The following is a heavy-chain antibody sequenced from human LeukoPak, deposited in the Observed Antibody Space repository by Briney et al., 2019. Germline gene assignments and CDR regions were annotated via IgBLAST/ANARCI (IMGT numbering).Heavy chain of an antibody. CDR3: ARWTTCLDY. D-gene: IGHD4-11*01. Sequence: SETLSLTCTVSGGSISGTYYWSWIRQPPGKGLEWIGYIYYTGTTDSNPSLKSRVTISVDTSKNQFSLKLSSVTAADTAVYYCARWTTCLDYWGQGTLVTVSS. J-gene: IGHJ4*02. CDR1: GGSISGTYY. V-gene: IGHV4-61*01. CDR2: IYYTGTT.